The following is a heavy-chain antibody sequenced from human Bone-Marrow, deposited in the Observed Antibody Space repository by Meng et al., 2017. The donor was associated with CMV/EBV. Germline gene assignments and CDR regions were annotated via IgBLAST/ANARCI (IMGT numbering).Heavy chain of an antibody. CDR3: ARVTNPPPHDYSNYDGWGFQQTEKEANFWFDP. Sequence: PPGTGLEWIGYIYYSGSTYYNPSLKSRVTISVDTSKNQFSLKLSSVTAADTAVYYCARVTNPPPHDYSNYDGWGFQQTEKEANFWFDPWGQGTLVTVSS. V-gene: IGHV4-30-4*01. J-gene: IGHJ5*02. D-gene: IGHD4-11*01. CDR2: IYYSGST.